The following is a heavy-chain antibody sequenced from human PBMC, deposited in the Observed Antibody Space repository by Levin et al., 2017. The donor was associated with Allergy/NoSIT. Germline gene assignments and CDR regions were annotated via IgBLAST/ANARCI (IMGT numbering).Heavy chain of an antibody. Sequence: KLGESLKISCAASGFIFNIYSMNWVRQAPGKGLEWVSSISSSSRYKYYADSLKGRFTVSRDNGKNSLYLQINSLGVEDTAVYYCVSRAKDLDVWGQGTTVTVSS. V-gene: IGHV3-21*01. CDR2: ISSSSRYK. CDR1: GFIFNIYS. D-gene: IGHD2-15*01. J-gene: IGHJ6*02. CDR3: VSRAKDLDV.